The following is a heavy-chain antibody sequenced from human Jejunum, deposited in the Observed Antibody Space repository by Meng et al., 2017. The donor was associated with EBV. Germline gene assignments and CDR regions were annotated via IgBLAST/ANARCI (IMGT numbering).Heavy chain of an antibody. CDR3: ARDRSNSDY. CDR1: GYDFINSG. V-gene: IGHV1-18*01. D-gene: IGHD5-24*01. Sequence: HVPLLQSGAEVKKPGASVKVSCNAYGYDFINSGISWVRQAPGQGLEWMGWIGVYSGNTNYAQRFKDRVTLTTNTSTSTVYMELRSLTSDDTAVYYCARDRSNSDYWGQGTLVTVSS. CDR2: IGVYSGNT. J-gene: IGHJ4*02.